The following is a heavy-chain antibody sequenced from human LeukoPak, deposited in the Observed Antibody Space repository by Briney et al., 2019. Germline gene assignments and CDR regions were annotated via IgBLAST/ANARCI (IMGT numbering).Heavy chain of an antibody. CDR2: INHSGST. CDR3: ASSSSGSGSPFDY. CDR1: GGSFSGYY. D-gene: IGHD3-10*01. V-gene: IGHV4-34*01. J-gene: IGHJ4*02. Sequence: SETLSLTCAVYGGSFSGYYWSWIRQPPGKGLEWIGEINHSGSTNYNPSLKSRVTISVDTSKNQFSLKLSSVTAADTAVYYCASSSSGSGSPFDYWGQGTLVTVSS.